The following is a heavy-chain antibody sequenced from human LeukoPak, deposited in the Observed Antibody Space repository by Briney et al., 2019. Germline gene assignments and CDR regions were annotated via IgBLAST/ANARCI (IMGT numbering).Heavy chain of an antibody. CDR3: ARVAAAGHFGY. CDR2: ISGSGGST. J-gene: IGHJ4*02. CDR1: GFTFSSYG. V-gene: IGHV3-23*01. Sequence: GGSLRLSCAASGFTFSSYGLHWVRQAPGKGLEWVSAISGSGGSTYYADSVKGRFTISRDNSKNTLYLQMNSLRAEDTAVYYCARVAAAGHFGYWGQGTLVTVSS. D-gene: IGHD6-13*01.